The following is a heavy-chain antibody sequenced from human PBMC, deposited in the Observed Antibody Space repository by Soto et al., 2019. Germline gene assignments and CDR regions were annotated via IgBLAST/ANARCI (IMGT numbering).Heavy chain of an antibody. CDR1: GFTFSSYG. D-gene: IGHD4-4*01. CDR2: IWYDGSNK. J-gene: IGHJ6*02. Sequence: GGSLRLSCAASGFTFSSYGMHWVRQAPGKGLEWVAVIWYDGSNKYYADSVKGRFTISRDNSKNTLYLQMNSLRAEDTAVYYCARDADRYSKDHYGMDVWGQGTTVTVSS. V-gene: IGHV3-33*01. CDR3: ARDADRYSKDHYGMDV.